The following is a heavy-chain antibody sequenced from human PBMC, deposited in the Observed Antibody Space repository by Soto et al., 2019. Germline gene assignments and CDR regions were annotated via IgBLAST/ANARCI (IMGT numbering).Heavy chain of an antibody. CDR3: AIFRTVTTPLDY. D-gene: IGHD4-17*01. Sequence: EVQLVESGGGLVQPGRSLRLSCAASGFTFDDYAMHWVRQAPGKGLEWVSGISWNSGNIGYADSVKGRFTISRDNAKDSLFLQMNSLRAEDTALYYCAIFRTVTTPLDYWRQGTLVTVSS. J-gene: IGHJ4*02. CDR1: GFTFDDYA. V-gene: IGHV3-9*01. CDR2: ISWNSGNI.